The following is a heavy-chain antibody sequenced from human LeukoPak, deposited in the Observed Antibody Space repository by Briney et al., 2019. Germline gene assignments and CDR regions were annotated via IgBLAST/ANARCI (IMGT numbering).Heavy chain of an antibody. J-gene: IGHJ3*02. D-gene: IGHD3-16*01. V-gene: IGHV3-15*01. CDR2: IKSKTDGGTT. CDR1: GFTFSNAW. Sequence: GGSLRLSCAASGFTFSNAWMSWVRQAPGKGLEWVGRIKSKTDGGTTDYAAPVKGRFTISRDDSKNTLYLQMNSLKTGDTAVYYCTTDLMIDAFDIWGQGTMVTVSS. CDR3: TTDLMIDAFDI.